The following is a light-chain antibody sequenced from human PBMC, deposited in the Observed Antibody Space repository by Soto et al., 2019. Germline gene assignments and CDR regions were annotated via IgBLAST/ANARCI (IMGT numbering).Light chain of an antibody. J-gene: IGLJ2*01. CDR2: DVT. CDR3: SSSSGISTLTV. V-gene: IGLV2-14*03. Sequence: QSALTQPASVSGSPGQSITISCTGTTSDVGGHNYVSWYQQHPGKAPKLMIYDVTNRPSGVANRFSGSKSGNTASLTISGRQAEDEDDYYCSSSSGISTLTVFGGGTKLTVL. CDR1: TSDVGGHNY.